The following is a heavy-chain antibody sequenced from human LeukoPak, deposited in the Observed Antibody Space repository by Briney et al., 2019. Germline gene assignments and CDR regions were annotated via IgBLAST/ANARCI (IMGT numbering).Heavy chain of an antibody. J-gene: IGHJ3*02. CDR1: GYSISSGYY. CDR2: IYHSGST. Sequence: SETLSLTCTVSGYSISSGYYWGWIRQPPGKGLEWIGSIYHSGSTYYNPSLKSRVTISVDTSKNQFSLKLSSVTAADTAVYYCARVGYYYDSSGQGAFDIWGQGTMVTVSS. D-gene: IGHD3-22*01. V-gene: IGHV4-38-2*02. CDR3: ARVGYYYDSSGQGAFDI.